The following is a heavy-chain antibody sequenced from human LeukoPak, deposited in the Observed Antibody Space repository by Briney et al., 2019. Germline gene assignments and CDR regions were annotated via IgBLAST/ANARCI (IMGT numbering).Heavy chain of an antibody. J-gene: IGHJ3*02. CDR1: GFTFSSYS. CDR2: SSSDSSTI. D-gene: IGHD1-26*01. V-gene: IGHV3-48*04. CDR3: ARWEGATMDAFDI. Sequence: GGSLRLSCAASGFTFSSYSMNWVRQAPGKGLEWVSYSSSDSSTIYYADSVKGRFTISRDNAKNSLYMQMNSLRAEDTAVYYCARWEGATMDAFDIWGQGTMVTVSS.